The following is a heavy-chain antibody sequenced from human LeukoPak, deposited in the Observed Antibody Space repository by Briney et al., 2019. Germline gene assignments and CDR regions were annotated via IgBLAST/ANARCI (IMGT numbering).Heavy chain of an antibody. D-gene: IGHD6-13*01. V-gene: IGHV1-46*01. CDR1: GSTFTTHN. J-gene: IGHJ4*02. Sequence: ASVKLSCKSTGSTFTTHNNHWIRQPPGQGLEWMGIINPGGGSTSYSQTFQGRVTVTGDTSTSTVYMELSSLRSEDTAIYYCARGPSTWTGGDYWGQGTLVTVSS. CDR2: INPGGGST. CDR3: ARGPSTWTGGDY.